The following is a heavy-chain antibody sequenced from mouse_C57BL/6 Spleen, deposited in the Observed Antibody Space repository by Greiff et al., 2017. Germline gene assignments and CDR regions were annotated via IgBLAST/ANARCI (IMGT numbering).Heavy chain of an antibody. CDR1: GYTFTSYW. J-gene: IGHJ4*01. CDR3: ARSLHYYAMDY. Sequence: QVQLKQPGAELVKPGASVKLSCKASGYTFTSYWMQWVKQRPGQGLEWIGEIDPSDSYTNYNQKFKGKATLTVDTSSSTAYMQLSSLTSEDSAVYYCARSLHYYAMDYWGQGTSVTVSS. D-gene: IGHD2-1*01. CDR2: IDPSDSYT. V-gene: IGHV1-50*01.